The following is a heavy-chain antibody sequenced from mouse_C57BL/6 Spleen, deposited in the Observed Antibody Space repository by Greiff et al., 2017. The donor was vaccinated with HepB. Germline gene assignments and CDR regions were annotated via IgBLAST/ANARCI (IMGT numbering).Heavy chain of an antibody. Sequence: EVQLQQSGPELVKPGASVKISCKASGYTFTDYYMNWVKQSHGKSLEWIGDINPNNGGTSYNQKFKGKATLTVDKSSSTAYMELRSLTSEDSAVYYCARLPSDGYYEGFAYWGQGTLVTVSA. CDR3: ARLPSDGYYEGFAY. CDR1: GYTFTDYY. CDR2: INPNNGGT. D-gene: IGHD2-3*01. J-gene: IGHJ3*01. V-gene: IGHV1-26*01.